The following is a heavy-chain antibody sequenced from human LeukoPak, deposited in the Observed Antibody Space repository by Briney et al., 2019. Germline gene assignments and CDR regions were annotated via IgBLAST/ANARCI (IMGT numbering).Heavy chain of an antibody. CDR2: IYSGGST. V-gene: IGHV3-66*01. CDR1: GFTASSNY. D-gene: IGHD6-19*01. CDR3: ARAPVAGPFDY. J-gene: IGHJ4*02. Sequence: PGGSLRLSCAASGFTASSNYMSWVRQAPGKGLEWVSVIYSGGSTYYADSVKGRFTISRDNSKNTLYLQMNSLRAEDTAVYYCARAPVAGPFDYWGQGTLVTVSS.